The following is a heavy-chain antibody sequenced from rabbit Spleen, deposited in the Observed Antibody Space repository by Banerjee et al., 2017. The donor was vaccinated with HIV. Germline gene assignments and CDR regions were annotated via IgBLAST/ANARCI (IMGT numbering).Heavy chain of an antibody. CDR3: ARDVGSYDYIDVYFNL. J-gene: IGHJ4*01. D-gene: IGHD6-1*01. CDR2: INTATGKA. Sequence: QEQLEESGGGLVVPGGTLTLTCKASGIDFSDRDVMCWVRQAPGKGLEWIACINTATGKAVYASWAKGRFTISKTSSTTVTLQMTSLTAADTATYFCARDVGSYDYIDVYFNLWGQGTLVTVS. V-gene: IGHV1S45*01. CDR1: GIDFSDRDV.